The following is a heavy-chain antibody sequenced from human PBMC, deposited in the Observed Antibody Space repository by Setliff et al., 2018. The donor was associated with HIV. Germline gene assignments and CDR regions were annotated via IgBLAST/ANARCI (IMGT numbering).Heavy chain of an antibody. CDR1: GFNIEEYA. V-gene: IGHV3-9*01. D-gene: IGHD3-16*02. CDR3: ASKRSDFGELSPFDW. CDR2: ISWNSVKI. Sequence: GGSLRLSCVGSGFNIEEYAMAWVRQVPGKGLEWVSSISWNSVKIDYADFVKGRFTISRDNAKNSLFLQVNSLRTEDTAIYYCASKRSDFGELSPFDWWGQGTLVTVSS. J-gene: IGHJ4*02.